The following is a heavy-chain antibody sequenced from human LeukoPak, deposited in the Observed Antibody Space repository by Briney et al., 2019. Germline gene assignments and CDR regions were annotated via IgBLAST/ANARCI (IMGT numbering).Heavy chain of an antibody. CDR1: GFTFSNFV. CDR2: IDQDGSEK. CDR3: ARDRSLTDP. J-gene: IGHJ5*02. Sequence: GGSLRLSCAASGFTFSNFVMSWVRQAPGRGLEWVANIDQDGSEKYYVDSVRGRFTISRDNAKNSLFLQMNSLRAEDTAVYYCARDRSLTDPWGQGTLVIVSS. V-gene: IGHV3-7*01.